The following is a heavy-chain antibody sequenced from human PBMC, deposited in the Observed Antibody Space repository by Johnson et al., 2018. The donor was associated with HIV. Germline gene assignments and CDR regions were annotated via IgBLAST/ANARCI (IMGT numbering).Heavy chain of an antibody. CDR3: ARRMVQGVIITSGAFDI. CDR2: ISGSGGST. J-gene: IGHJ3*02. D-gene: IGHD3-10*01. V-gene: IGHV3-23*01. Sequence: SAGGVTFSRYVMSWVRPAPGKGLEWVSGISGSGGSTYYADSVKGRFTISRDNAKNSLYLQMNGLTAEDSALYYCARRMVQGVIITSGAFDIWGQGTMVTVSS. CDR1: GVTFSRYV.